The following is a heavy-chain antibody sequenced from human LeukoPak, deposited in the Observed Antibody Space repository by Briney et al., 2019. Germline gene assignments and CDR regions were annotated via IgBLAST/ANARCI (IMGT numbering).Heavy chain of an antibody. CDR1: GFTFSDYT. CDR3: VRQKKSHGNFDY. CDR2: VGIAADT. D-gene: IGHD1-26*01. V-gene: IGHV3-13*01. Sequence: GGSLRLSCAASGFTFSDYTMNWVRQATGKGLEWVSAVGIAADTFYPGSVKGRFTISRENAKNSLYLQMNNLRVEDTAVYYCVRQKKSHGNFDYWGQGTLVTVSS. J-gene: IGHJ4*02.